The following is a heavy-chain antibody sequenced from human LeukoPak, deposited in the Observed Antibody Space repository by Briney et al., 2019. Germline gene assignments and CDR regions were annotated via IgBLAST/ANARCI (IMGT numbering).Heavy chain of an antibody. CDR3: GRGKSPAAVDD. Sequence: AGTLRLSCAASGFIFSNYYMHWVRQAPGKGLVWVSHINGDGSNVNYADSVKGRFTISRDNAKNTLYLQMNSLRVEDTALYYCGRGKSPAAVDDWGQGTLVTVPS. D-gene: IGHD2-2*01. CDR2: INGDGSNV. V-gene: IGHV3-74*01. J-gene: IGHJ4*02. CDR1: GFIFSNYY.